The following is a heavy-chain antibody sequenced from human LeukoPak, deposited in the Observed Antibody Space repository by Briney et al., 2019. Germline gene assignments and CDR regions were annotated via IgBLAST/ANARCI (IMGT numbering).Heavy chain of an antibody. J-gene: IGHJ5*02. CDR1: GGSISSYY. D-gene: IGHD6-13*01. V-gene: IGHV4-59*08. CDR3: ARLMGYSSSRGWFDP. CDR2: IYYSGST. Sequence: SETLSLTCTVSGGSISSYYWSWIRQPPGKGLEWIGYIYYSGSTNYNPSLKSRVTISVDTSKNQFSLKLSSVTAADTAVYYCARLMGYSSSRGWFDPWGQGTLVTVSS.